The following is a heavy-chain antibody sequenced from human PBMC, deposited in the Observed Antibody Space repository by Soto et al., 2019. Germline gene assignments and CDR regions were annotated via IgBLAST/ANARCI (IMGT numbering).Heavy chain of an antibody. CDR1: GFTFSSYA. CDR3: AKDSFEADDYGSGSPYYMDV. CDR2: ISGSGGST. V-gene: IGHV3-23*01. D-gene: IGHD3-10*01. J-gene: IGHJ6*03. Sequence: PGGSLRLSCAASGFTFSSYAMSWVRQAPGKGLEWVSAISGSGGSTYYADSVKGRFTISRDNSKNTLYLQMNSLRAEDTAVYYCAKDSFEADDYGSGSPYYMDVWGKGTTVPVSS.